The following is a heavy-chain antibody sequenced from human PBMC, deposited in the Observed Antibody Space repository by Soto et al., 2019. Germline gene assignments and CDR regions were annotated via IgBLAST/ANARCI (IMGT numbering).Heavy chain of an antibody. V-gene: IGHV3-33*01. D-gene: IGHD5-18*01. CDR2: IWYDGSNK. J-gene: IGHJ6*02. CDR1: GFTFSSYG. Sequence: GGSLRLSCAASGFTFSSYGMHWVRQAPGKGLEWVAVIWYDGSNKYYADSVKGRLTISRDNSKNTLYLQMNSLRAEDTAVYYCARIQPNYYYGMDVWGQGTTVTVSS. CDR3: ARIQPNYYYGMDV.